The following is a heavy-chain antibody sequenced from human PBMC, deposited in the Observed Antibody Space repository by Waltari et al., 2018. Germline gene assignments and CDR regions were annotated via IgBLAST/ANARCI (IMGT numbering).Heavy chain of an antibody. D-gene: IGHD3-22*01. CDR3: VRDFCDRTKCHGMDV. CDR1: EFTFRSYA. J-gene: IGHJ6*02. V-gene: IGHV3-30*04. CDR2: ISYNERNI. Sequence: QVQLVESGGGVVQPGRSLRLSCAASEFTFRSYAMHWVRQAPGKGLGWVAVISYNERNIYYVDSVKGRFTISRDNSKKTLYLQMNSLRPEATAMYYCVRDFCDRTKCHGMDVWGQGTTVTVSS.